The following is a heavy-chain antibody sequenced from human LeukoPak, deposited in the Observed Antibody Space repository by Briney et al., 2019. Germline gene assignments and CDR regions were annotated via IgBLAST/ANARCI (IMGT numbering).Heavy chain of an antibody. J-gene: IGHJ4*02. CDR1: GFTFSSYG. V-gene: IGHV3-33*01. Sequence: TGGSLRLSCAASGFTFSSYGMHWVRQAPGKGLEWVAVIWYDGSNKYYADSVKGRFTISRDNSKNTLYLQMNSLRAEDTAVYYCASNLLGYCSGGSCYTTYGFDYWGQGTLVTVSS. CDR2: IWYDGSNK. D-gene: IGHD2-15*01. CDR3: ASNLLGYCSGGSCYTTYGFDY.